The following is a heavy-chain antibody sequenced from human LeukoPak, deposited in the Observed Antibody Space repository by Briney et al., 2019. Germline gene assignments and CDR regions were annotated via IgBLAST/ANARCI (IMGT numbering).Heavy chain of an antibody. CDR1: GGSISSSSYY. J-gene: IGHJ4*02. CDR3: ARVGDYYDSSGIKE. CDR2: IYYSGST. D-gene: IGHD3-22*01. Sequence: PSETLSLTCTVSGGSISSSSYYWGWIRQPPGKGLEWIGSIYYSGSTYYNPSLKSRVTISVDTSKNQFSLKLSSVTAADTAVYYCARVGDYYDSSGIKEWGQGTLVTVSS. V-gene: IGHV4-39*01.